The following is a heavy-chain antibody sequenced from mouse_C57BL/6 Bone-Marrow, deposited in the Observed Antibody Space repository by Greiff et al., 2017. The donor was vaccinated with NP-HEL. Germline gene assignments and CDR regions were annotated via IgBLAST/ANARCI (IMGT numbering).Heavy chain of an antibody. V-gene: IGHV10-1*01. CDR1: GFSFNTYA. D-gene: IGHD2-2*01. CDR3: VGGGLPLYAMDY. Sequence: EVKLVESGGGLVQPKGSLKLSCAASGFSFNTYAMNWVRQAPGKGLEWVARIRSKSNNYATYYADSVKDRFTISRDDSESMLYLQMNNLKTGATAMYYCVGGGLPLYAMDYWGQGTSVTVSS. CDR2: IRSKSNNYAT. J-gene: IGHJ4*01.